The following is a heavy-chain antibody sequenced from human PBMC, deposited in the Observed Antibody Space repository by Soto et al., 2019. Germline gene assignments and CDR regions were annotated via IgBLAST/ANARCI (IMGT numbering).Heavy chain of an antibody. Sequence: QVQLQESGPGLVKPSQTLSLTCTVSGGSISSGGYYWSWIRQHPGKGLEWIGYIYYSGSTYYNPSLQSRGTTPVHTPKHQFSLMLSSVAAADTAVYYGARVRYCSRCSCYPRFVPWGQGTLVTVSS. J-gene: IGHJ5*02. CDR1: GGSISSGGYY. V-gene: IGHV4-31*03. D-gene: IGHD2-15*01. CDR2: IYYSGST. CDR3: ARVRYCSRCSCYPRFVP.